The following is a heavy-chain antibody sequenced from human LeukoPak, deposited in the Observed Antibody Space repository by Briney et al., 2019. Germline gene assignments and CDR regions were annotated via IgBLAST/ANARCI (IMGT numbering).Heavy chain of an antibody. D-gene: IGHD3-22*01. V-gene: IGHV4-30-2*01. J-gene: IGHJ5*02. CDR2: IYHSGST. CDR1: GGSISSGGYY. CDR3: ARSFQTVVIGFPGFDP. Sequence: SQTLSLTCTVSGGSISSGGYYWSWIRQPPGKGLEWIGYIYHSGSTYYNPSLKSRVTLSVDRSKNQFSLKLSSVTAADTAVYYCARSFQTVVIGFPGFDPWGQGTLVTVSS.